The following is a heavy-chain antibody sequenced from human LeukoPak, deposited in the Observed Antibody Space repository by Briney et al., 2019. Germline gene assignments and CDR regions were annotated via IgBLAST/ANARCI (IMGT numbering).Heavy chain of an antibody. V-gene: IGHV3-7*01. J-gene: IGHJ4*02. CDR3: AIWASGNY. CDR2: MDPSGSQK. D-gene: IGHD3-10*01. CDR1: GFTFNRSW. Sequence: GGSLRLSCAASGFTFNRSWLNWVRQAPGRGLEWVANMDPSGSQKRYVDSAKGRFTISKDNPGTSLYLEMNSLRTEDTAIYYCAIWASGNYWGQGTLVTVSS.